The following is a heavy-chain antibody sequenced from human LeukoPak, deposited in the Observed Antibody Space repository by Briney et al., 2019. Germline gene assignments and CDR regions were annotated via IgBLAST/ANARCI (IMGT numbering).Heavy chain of an antibody. Sequence: HPGGSLRLSCAASGFTFSSYSMDSVRHAPGSGLDWVSSISSISSYIYYADSVKGRFTISRDNAKNSLSPQMTSLRDEDTAVYSCARGGELGEDFDYWGQGTLVTVSS. D-gene: IGHD7-27*01. J-gene: IGHJ4*02. V-gene: IGHV3-21*01. CDR3: ARGGELGEDFDY. CDR1: GFTFSSYS. CDR2: ISSISSYI.